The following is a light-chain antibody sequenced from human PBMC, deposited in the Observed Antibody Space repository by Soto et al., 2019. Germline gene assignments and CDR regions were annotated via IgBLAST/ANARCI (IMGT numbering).Light chain of an antibody. Sequence: DLQMTQSPSTLSASVGGRVTITCRASQSVGTWVAWYQQKPGKAPKRLIFGASNLESGVPSRFSGSGSGTEFTLTIATLQPDDYATYFCQHYHRNMWSFGPGTKVDI. CDR2: GAS. V-gene: IGKV1-5*01. CDR1: QSVGTW. J-gene: IGKJ1*01. CDR3: QHYHRNMWS.